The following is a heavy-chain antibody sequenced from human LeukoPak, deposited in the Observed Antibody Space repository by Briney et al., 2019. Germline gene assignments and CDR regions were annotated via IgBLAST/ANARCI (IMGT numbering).Heavy chain of an antibody. D-gene: IGHD5-24*01. J-gene: IGHJ6*02. CDR1: GFTFSSYA. CDR2: ISGSGGST. CDR3: AKALFRDGYNYYYYYGMDV. Sequence: GGSLRLSCAASGFTFSSYAMSWVRQAPGKGLEWASAISGSGGSTYYADSVKGRFTISRDNSKNTLYLQMNSLRAEDTAVYYCAKALFRDGYNYYYYYGMDVWGQGTTVTVSS. V-gene: IGHV3-23*01.